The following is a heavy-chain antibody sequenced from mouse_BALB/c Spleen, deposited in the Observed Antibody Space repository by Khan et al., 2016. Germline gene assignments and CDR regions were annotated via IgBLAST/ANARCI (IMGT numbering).Heavy chain of an antibody. D-gene: IGHD2-2*01. J-gene: IGHJ1*01. V-gene: IGHV1-26*01. Sequence: VQLKESGPDLVKPGASVKISCKASGYSFTGYYIHWVKQSHGQSLEWIGRVNPNNGGISNNQKFKGKAILTVDRSSSTAYMELRSLTSEDSAVYYGARGGNDGNFDVWGAGTTVTVSS. CDR2: VNPNNGGI. CDR3: ARGGNDGNFDV. CDR1: GYSFTGYY.